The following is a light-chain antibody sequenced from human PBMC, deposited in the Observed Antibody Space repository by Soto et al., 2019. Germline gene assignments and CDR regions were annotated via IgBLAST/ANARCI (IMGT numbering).Light chain of an antibody. CDR1: QSVGSN. CDR3: QQYDNWPPIT. Sequence: EIVMTQSPATLSVSPGERATLYCRASQSVGSNLAWYQQKHGQAPRLLIYAASARATGIPARFSGSGSGTEFTLTISSLQSEDFAVYYCQQYDNWPPITFGQGTRLEIK. V-gene: IGKV3-15*01. CDR2: AAS. J-gene: IGKJ5*01.